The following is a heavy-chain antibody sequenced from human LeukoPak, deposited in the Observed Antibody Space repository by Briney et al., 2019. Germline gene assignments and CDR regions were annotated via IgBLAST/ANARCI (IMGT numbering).Heavy chain of an antibody. CDR3: ATLLADFWSGYPTMDA. CDR1: GFTFSSYG. Sequence: GGSLRLSCAASGFTFSSYGMHWVRQAPGKGLEWVAVIWYDGSNKYYADSVKGRFTISRDNSKNTLYLQMNSLRAEDTAVYYCATLLADFWSGYPTMDAWGQGTTVTVSS. J-gene: IGHJ6*02. D-gene: IGHD3-3*01. V-gene: IGHV3-33*01. CDR2: IWYDGSNK.